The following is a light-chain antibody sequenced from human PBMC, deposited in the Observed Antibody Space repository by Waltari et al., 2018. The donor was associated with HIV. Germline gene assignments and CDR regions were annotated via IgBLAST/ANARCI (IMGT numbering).Light chain of an antibody. CDR1: RSDVGGYNY. CDR2: EVT. V-gene: IGLV2-14*01. CDR3: NSYTISSTLGV. Sequence: QSALTQPASVSGSPGPSITIPCTGTRSDVGGYNYFSWYQQHPGKAHKLMIYEVTNRPSGVSNRFSGSKSGNTASLTISGLQAEDEADYYCNSYTISSTLGVFGGGTKLTVL. J-gene: IGLJ3*02.